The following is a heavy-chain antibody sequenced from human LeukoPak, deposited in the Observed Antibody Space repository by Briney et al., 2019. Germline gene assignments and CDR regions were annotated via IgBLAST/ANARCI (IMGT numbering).Heavy chain of an antibody. CDR2: TYYRSQWNY. J-gene: IGHJ6*02. CDR1: GDSVSTTSSI. Sequence: SQTLSLTCAISGDSVSTTSSIWNWIRQSPSRGLEWLGRTYYRSQWNYDYAQSVKSRITISPDTSENRFSLQLQFVTPEDSAVYYCARRRHANNGVDDWGQGTTVTVSS. V-gene: IGHV6-1*01. CDR3: ARRRHANNGVDD.